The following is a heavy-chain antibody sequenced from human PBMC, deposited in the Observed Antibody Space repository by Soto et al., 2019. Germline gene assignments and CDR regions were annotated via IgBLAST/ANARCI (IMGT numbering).Heavy chain of an antibody. CDR2: IYYSGST. CDR1: GGSISSGDYY. V-gene: IGHV4-30-4*01. J-gene: IGHJ5*02. Sequence: NPSETLSLTCTVSGGSISSGDYYWSWIRQPPGKGLEWIGYIYYSGSTYYNPSLKSRVTISVDTSKNQFSLKLSSVTAADTAVYYCARVFTGFYGSGSYWFDPWGQGTLVTVSS. D-gene: IGHD3-10*01. CDR3: ARVFTGFYGSGSYWFDP.